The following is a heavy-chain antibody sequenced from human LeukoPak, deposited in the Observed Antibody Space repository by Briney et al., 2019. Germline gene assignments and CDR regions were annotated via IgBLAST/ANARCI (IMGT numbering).Heavy chain of an antibody. J-gene: IGHJ4*02. CDR3: AREGGPYRPLDY. CDR2: VNLQGST. Sequence: SETLSLTRGVSGGSISNTNWWTWVRQPPGKGLEWIGEVNLQGSTNYNPSLKSRVAISVDKSENLISLKLTSATAADTAVYYCAREGGPYRPLDYSGQGTLVTVAS. V-gene: IGHV4-4*02. CDR1: GGSISNTNW.